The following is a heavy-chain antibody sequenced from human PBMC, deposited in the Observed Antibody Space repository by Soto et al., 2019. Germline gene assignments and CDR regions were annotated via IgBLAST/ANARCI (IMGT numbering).Heavy chain of an antibody. Sequence: SETLSLTCTVSGGSISSSSYYWGWIRQPPGKGLEWIGSIYYSGSTYYNPSLKSRVTISVDTSKNQFSLKLSSVTAADTAVYYCARSPLNYSSSWYLGAFDIWGQGTMVTVSS. CDR3: ARSPLNYSSSWYLGAFDI. V-gene: IGHV4-39*01. J-gene: IGHJ3*02. D-gene: IGHD6-13*01. CDR2: IYYSGST. CDR1: GGSISSSSYY.